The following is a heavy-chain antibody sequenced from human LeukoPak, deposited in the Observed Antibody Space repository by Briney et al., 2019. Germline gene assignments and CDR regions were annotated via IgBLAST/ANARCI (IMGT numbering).Heavy chain of an antibody. J-gene: IGHJ4*02. CDR2: INWNGDST. D-gene: IGHD3-22*01. CDR3: ARDLRVVITGSFES. Sequence: AGSLRLACAASGFSFDDYGLTWVRQAPGKGLEWVSGINWNGDSTDYADSVKGRFTISRDNAKNSLYLQMNSLRAEGTALYYCARDLRVVITGSFESWGQGALVTVSS. CDR1: GFSFDDYG. V-gene: IGHV3-20*04.